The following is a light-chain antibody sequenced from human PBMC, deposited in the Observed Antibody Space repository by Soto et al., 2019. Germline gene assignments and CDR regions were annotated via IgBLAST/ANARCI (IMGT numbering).Light chain of an antibody. CDR1: NSDVGNYNL. CDR3: CSFAGGPYV. CDR2: EDT. J-gene: IGLJ1*01. V-gene: IGLV2-23*01. Sequence: QSALTQPASVSGSPGQSITISCTGPNSDVGNYNLVSWYRQHPGKAPTLMIFEDTKRPSGVSNRFSGSRSGNTASLTISGLQAEDEADYYCCSFAGGPYVFGTGTKVTVL.